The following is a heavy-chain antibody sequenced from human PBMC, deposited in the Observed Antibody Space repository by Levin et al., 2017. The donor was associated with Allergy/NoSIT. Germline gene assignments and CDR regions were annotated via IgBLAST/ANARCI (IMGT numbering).Heavy chain of an antibody. Sequence: GGSLRLSCAASGFTVSSNYMSWVRQAPGKGLEWVSIIYSGGSTYYADSVKGRFTISRDNSKNTLYLQMNSLRAEDTAFYYCARDRGGPGYSSAWYYLDYWGQGTLVTVSS. CDR1: GFTVSSNY. J-gene: IGHJ4*02. D-gene: IGHD6-19*01. V-gene: IGHV3-66*01. CDR3: ARDRGGPGYSSAWYYLDY. CDR2: IYSGGST.